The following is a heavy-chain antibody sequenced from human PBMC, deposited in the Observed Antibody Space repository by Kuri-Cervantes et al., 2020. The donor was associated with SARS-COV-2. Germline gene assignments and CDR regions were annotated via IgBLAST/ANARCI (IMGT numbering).Heavy chain of an antibody. CDR1: GFTFDDYA. Sequence: GGSLRLSCAASGFTFDDYAMHWVRQAPGKGLEWVSGISWNSGSIGYADSVKGRFTISRDNAKNSLYLQMNSLRAEDTAVYYCASLDVVVPAAIREKFYYYYGMDVWGQGTTVTVSS. D-gene: IGHD2-2*02. J-gene: IGHJ6*02. CDR2: ISWNSGSI. CDR3: ASLDVVVPAAIREKFYYYYGMDV. V-gene: IGHV3-9*01.